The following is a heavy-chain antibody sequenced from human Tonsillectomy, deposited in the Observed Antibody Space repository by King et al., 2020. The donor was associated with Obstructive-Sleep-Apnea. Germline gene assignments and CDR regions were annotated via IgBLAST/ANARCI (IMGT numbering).Heavy chain of an antibody. CDR1: GFTFSSYA. CDR3: GKDRVEAAYYYFDY. D-gene: IGHD6-25*01. J-gene: IGHJ4*02. Sequence: VQLVESGGGLVQPGESLRLSCAASGFTFSSYAMSWVRQAPGKGLEWVSGISGSGDNAYYTDSVKGRFTISRDNSRNTLYLQLNSLRAEDTAVYYCGKDRVEAAYYYFDYWGQGTLVTVSS. V-gene: IGHV3-23*04. CDR2: ISGSGDNA.